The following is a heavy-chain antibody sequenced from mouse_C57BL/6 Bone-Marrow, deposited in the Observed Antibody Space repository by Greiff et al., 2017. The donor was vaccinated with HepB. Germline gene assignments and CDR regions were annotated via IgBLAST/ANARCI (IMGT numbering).Heavy chain of an antibody. V-gene: IGHV5-4*01. CDR3: ARVMDGAMDY. D-gene: IGHD2-3*01. J-gene: IGHJ4*01. CDR1: GFTFSSYA. CDR2: ISDGGSYT. Sequence: EVHLVESGGGLVKPGGSLKLSCAASGFTFSSYAMSWVRQTPEKRLEWVATISDGGSYTYYPANLKGRFTISRDNAKNNLYLQMSHLKSEDTAMYYCARVMDGAMDYWGQGTSVTVSS.